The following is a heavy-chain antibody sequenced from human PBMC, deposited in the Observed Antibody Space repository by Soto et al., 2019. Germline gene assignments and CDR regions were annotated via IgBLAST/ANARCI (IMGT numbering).Heavy chain of an antibody. CDR1: GGTFNNYA. CDR3: ASSYGTSWYGDW. J-gene: IGHJ4*02. V-gene: IGHV1-69*01. CDR2: TIPVSGTA. D-gene: IGHD6-13*01. Sequence: QVQLVQSGAEVKKPGSSVKVSCRASGGTFNNYAVTWVRQAPGQGLEWMGGTIPVSGTANYAQQFQGRVRITADESKHTVYMELSSLRSEDTAMYYWASSYGTSWYGDWWGQGTLVTVSS.